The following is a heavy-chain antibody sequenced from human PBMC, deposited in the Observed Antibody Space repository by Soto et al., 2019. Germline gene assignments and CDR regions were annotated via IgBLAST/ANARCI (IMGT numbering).Heavy chain of an antibody. V-gene: IGHV1-18*01. CDR2: ISAYNGNT. D-gene: IGHD6-13*01. CDR1: GYTFTSYG. Sequence: ASVKVSCKASGYTFTSYGISWVRQAPGQGLEWMGWISAYNGNTNYAQKLQGRVTMTTDTSTSTAYMELRSLRSDDTAVYYCARDLGCSRRIRGGERWFDPWDKGTLGTVSS. J-gene: IGHJ5*02. CDR3: ARDLGCSRRIRGGERWFDP.